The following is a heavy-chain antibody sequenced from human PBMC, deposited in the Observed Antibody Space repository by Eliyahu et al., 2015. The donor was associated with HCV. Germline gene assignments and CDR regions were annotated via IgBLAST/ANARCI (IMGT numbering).Heavy chain of an antibody. CDR1: GGSITPYY. D-gene: IGHD6-19*01. V-gene: IGHV4-59*01. CDR3: ASGGGGIAVAGTGGWFDP. Sequence: QVQLQESGPGLVXPSETLSLTCTVSGGSITPYYWXWIRQPPGKGLEWIGYIHXXGGPNYXPSLKSRVTISVDTSKNQSSLNLTSVTAADTAVYYCASGGGGIAVAGTGGWFDPWGQGTLVTVSS. CDR2: IHXXGGP. J-gene: IGHJ5*02.